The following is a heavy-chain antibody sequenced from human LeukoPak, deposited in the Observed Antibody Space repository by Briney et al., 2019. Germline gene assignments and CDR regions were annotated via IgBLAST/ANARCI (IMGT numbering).Heavy chain of an antibody. CDR1: GFTFSSYW. CDR3: ARGHGDYVRGWFDP. CDR2: IKQDGSEK. D-gene: IGHD4-17*01. V-gene: IGHV3-7*01. Sequence: GGSLRLSCAASGFTFSSYWMSWVRQAPGKGLEWVANIKQDGSEKYYVDSVKGRFTISRDNAKNSLYLQMNSLRAEDTAVYYCARGHGDYVRGWFDPWGQGTLVTVSS. J-gene: IGHJ5*02.